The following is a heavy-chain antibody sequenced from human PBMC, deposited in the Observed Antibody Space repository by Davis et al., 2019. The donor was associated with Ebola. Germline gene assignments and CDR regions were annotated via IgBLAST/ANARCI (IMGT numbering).Heavy chain of an antibody. Sequence: SVKVSCKASGGTFSSYAISWVRQAPGQGLEWMGRIIPILGIANYAQKFQGRVTITADKSTSTAYMELSSLRSEDTAVYYCARAMNYGDSPFDYWGQGTLVTVSS. J-gene: IGHJ4*02. CDR2: IIPILGIA. V-gene: IGHV1-69*04. CDR3: ARAMNYGDSPFDY. CDR1: GGTFSSYA. D-gene: IGHD4-17*01.